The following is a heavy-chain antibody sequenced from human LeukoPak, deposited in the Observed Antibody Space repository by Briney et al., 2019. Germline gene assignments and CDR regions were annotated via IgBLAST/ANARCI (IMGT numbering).Heavy chain of an antibody. CDR1: GFTFGDYA. CDR3: TRVADSSGYWRYYFDY. D-gene: IGHD3-22*01. CDR2: IRSKAYGGTT. J-gene: IGHJ4*02. V-gene: IGHV3-49*04. Sequence: GGSLRLSCTASGFTFGDYAMSWVRQAPGKGLEWVGFIRSKAYGGTTEYAASVKGRFTISRDDSKSIAYLQMNSLKTEDTAVYYCTRVADSSGYWRYYFDYWGQGTLVTLSS.